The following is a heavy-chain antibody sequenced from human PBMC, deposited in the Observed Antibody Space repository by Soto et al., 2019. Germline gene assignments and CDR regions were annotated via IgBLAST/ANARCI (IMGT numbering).Heavy chain of an antibody. D-gene: IGHD6-13*01. V-gene: IGHV4-59*01. CDR1: GGSISSYY. J-gene: IGHJ4*02. Sequence: SETLSLTCTVSGGSISSYYWSWIRQPPGKGLEWIGYIYYSGSTNYNPSLKSRVTISVDTSKNQFSLKLSSVTAADTAVYYCARRAQQLAHFDYWGQGTLVTVSS. CDR3: ARRAQQLAHFDY. CDR2: IYYSGST.